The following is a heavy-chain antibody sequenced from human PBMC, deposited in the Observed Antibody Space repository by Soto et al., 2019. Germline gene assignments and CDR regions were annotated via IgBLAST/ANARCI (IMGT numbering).Heavy chain of an antibody. CDR3: AKSEIAVADTPFDP. V-gene: IGHV3-23*01. Sequence: GESLKISCAVSGFTFSSYAMSWVRQAPGKGLEWVSAISGSGGSTYYADSVKGRFTISRDNSKNTLYLQMNSLRAEDTAVYYCAKSEIAVADTPFDPWGQGTLVTVSS. J-gene: IGHJ5*02. CDR2: ISGSGGST. CDR1: GFTFSSYA. D-gene: IGHD6-19*01.